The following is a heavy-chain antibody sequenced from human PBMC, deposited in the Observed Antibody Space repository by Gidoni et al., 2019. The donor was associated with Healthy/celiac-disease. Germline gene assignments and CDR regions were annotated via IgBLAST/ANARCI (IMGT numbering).Heavy chain of an antibody. Sequence: QVQLVQSGAEVKKPGSAVKVSCKASGGTFSSYTISWVRQAPGQGLEWMGRIIPILGIANYAQKFQGRVTITADKSTSTAYMELSSLRSEDTAVYYCARGGSYPYYFDYWGQGTLVTVSS. CDR1: GGTFSSYT. V-gene: IGHV1-69*02. CDR2: IIPILGIA. J-gene: IGHJ4*02. D-gene: IGHD1-26*01. CDR3: ARGGSYPYYFDY.